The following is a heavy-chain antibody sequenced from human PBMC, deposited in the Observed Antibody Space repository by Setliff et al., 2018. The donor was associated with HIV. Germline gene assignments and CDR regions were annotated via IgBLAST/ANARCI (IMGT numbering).Heavy chain of an antibody. J-gene: IGHJ4*02. CDR2: VHSNGDI. CDR1: GGSIFGYY. V-gene: IGHV4-59*08. D-gene: IGHD1-26*01. CDR3: ARGLHSGTYWGTRPLGLDY. Sequence: SETLSLTCTVSGGSIFGYYWTWIRQPPGKGLEWIGYVHSNGDINYSPSLKSRITIPLDTSRSQFSLKATSVTAADTAVYFCARGLHSGTYWGTRPLGLDYWGQGSLVTVSS.